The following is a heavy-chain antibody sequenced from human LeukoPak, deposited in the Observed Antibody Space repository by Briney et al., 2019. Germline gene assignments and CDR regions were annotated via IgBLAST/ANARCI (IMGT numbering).Heavy chain of an antibody. V-gene: IGHV4-59*01. CDR1: GGSISSYY. Sequence: SETLSLTCTVFGGSISSYYWGWIRQPPGKGLEWIGYIYYSGSTNYNPSLKSRVTISVDTSKNQFSLKVRSVTAADTAVYYCAREGFLGSGSYPDYWGQGTLVTVSS. J-gene: IGHJ4*02. CDR2: IYYSGST. D-gene: IGHD3-10*01. CDR3: AREGFLGSGSYPDY.